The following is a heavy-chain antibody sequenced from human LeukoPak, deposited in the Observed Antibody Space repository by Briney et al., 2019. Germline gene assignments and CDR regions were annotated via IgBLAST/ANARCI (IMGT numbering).Heavy chain of an antibody. Sequence: SETLSLTCTVSGGSISSYTWSWTRQPAGMRLEWIGRIYSSGTTNYNPSFESRVTVSVDTSKNQFYLKLTSVTAADTAVYYCARETYNDAWYGDLWGQGSLVTVSS. CDR2: IYSSGTT. J-gene: IGHJ5*02. V-gene: IGHV4-4*07. CDR1: GGSISSYT. CDR3: ARETYNDAWYGDL. D-gene: IGHD3-16*01.